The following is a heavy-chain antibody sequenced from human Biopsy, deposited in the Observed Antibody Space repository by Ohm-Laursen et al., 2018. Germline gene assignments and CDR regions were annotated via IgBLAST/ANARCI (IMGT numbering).Heavy chain of an antibody. Sequence: PTQTLTLTCTLSGFSLNTRGMSVTWIRQPPGKALEWLARIDWDDAQFYYGSLKARLTISKDTSENHVVLTLSDVDPVDTATYYCARIPILVVPAAIVYRHRRHLQGLDVWGQGTTVIVSS. D-gene: IGHD2-2*02. CDR3: ARIPILVVPAAIVYRHRRHLQGLDV. J-gene: IGHJ6*02. V-gene: IGHV2-70*16. CDR1: GFSLNTRGMS. CDR2: IDWDDAQ.